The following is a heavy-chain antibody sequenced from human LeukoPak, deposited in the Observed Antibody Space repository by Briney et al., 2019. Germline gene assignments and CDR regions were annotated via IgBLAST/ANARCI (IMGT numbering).Heavy chain of an antibody. V-gene: IGHV1-69*04. CDR2: IIPILGIA. Sequence: ASVKVSCKASGGTFSSYAIGWVRQAPGQGLEWMGRIIPILGIANYAQKFQGRVTITADKSTSTAYMELSSLRSEDTAVYYCARDPPPGGYSGYDLDYWGQGTLVTVSS. D-gene: IGHD5-12*01. J-gene: IGHJ4*02. CDR1: GGTFSSYA. CDR3: ARDPPPGGYSGYDLDY.